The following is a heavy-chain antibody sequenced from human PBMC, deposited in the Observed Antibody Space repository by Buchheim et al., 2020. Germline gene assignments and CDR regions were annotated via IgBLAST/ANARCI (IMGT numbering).Heavy chain of an antibody. CDR2: ISVSGGTT. D-gene: IGHD3-22*01. CDR3: AKNYYDSGGYYDYIDY. CDR1: GFTFSSYA. J-gene: IGHJ4*02. V-gene: IGHV3-23*01. Sequence: EVQLLESGGTLVQPGGSLRLSCAASGFTFSSYAMIWVRQAPGKGLEWVSTISVSGGTTHYADSVKGRFTISRDKSKNTLYLQMNSVRAEDTAVYYCAKNYYDSGGYYDYIDYWGQGT.